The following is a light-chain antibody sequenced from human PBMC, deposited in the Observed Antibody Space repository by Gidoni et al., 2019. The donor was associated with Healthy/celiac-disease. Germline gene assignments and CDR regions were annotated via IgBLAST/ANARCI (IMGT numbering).Light chain of an antibody. CDR2: EGS. V-gene: IGLV2-23*01. J-gene: IGLJ2*01. CDR3: CSYAGSSSVV. CDR1: SSDVRSYNL. Sequence: QSALTQPASVSGSPGQSITISCTGTSSDVRSYNLVSWYQQHPGKAPKLMIYEGSKRPSGVSNRFSGSKSGNTASLTISGLQAEDEADYYCCSYAGSSSVVFGGGTKLTVL.